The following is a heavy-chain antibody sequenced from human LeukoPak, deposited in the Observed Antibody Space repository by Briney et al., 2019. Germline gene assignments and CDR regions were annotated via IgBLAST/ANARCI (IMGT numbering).Heavy chain of an antibody. CDR2: INHSGST. D-gene: IGHD1-14*01. CDR1: GGSFSGYY. J-gene: IGHJ5*02. Sequence: PSETLSLTCAVYGGSFSGYYWSWIRQPPGKGLEWIGEINHSGSTNYNPSLKSRVTISVDTSKNQFSLKLSSVTAADTAVYYRARDGILGWFDPWGQGTLVTVSS. CDR3: ARDGILGWFDP. V-gene: IGHV4-34*01.